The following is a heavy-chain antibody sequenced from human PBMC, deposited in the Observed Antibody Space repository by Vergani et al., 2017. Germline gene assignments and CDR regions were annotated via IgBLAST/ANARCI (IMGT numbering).Heavy chain of an antibody. CDR2: INHSGST. CDR3: ARRSGWYRIVVDY. Sequence: QVQLQQWGAGLLKPSETLSLTCAVYGGSFSGYYWSWIRQPPGKGLEWIGEINHSGSTNYNPSLKSRVTISVDTSKNQFSLKLSSVTAADTAVYYYARRSGWYRIVVDYWGQGTLVTVSS. V-gene: IGHV4-34*01. CDR1: GGSFSGYY. D-gene: IGHD6-19*01. J-gene: IGHJ4*02.